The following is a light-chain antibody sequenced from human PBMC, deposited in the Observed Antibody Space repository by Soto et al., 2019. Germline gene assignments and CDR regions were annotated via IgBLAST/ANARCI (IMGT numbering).Light chain of an antibody. Sequence: EIVLTQSPGTLSLSPGDRATLSCRASQSISSNSLALYQQKPGQAPRLLIYGASRRATGIPDRFSGSGSVTDFILAIINLEPEDFAVYYCHQCGGSPQTFGQGTKVEIK. CDR2: GAS. V-gene: IGKV3-20*01. CDR3: HQCGGSPQT. J-gene: IGKJ1*01. CDR1: QSISSNS.